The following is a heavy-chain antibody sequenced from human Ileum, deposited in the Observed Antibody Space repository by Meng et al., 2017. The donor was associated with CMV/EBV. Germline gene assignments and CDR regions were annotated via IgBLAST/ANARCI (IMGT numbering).Heavy chain of an antibody. CDR2: IKQDGSEE. CDR3: ARGSTAVVPAAPDDY. J-gene: IGHJ4*02. D-gene: IGHD2-2*01. CDR1: GFSFSTYW. V-gene: IGHV3-7*01. Sequence: GGSLRLSCAASGFSFSTYWMSWVRQAPGKGLEWVANIKQDGSEEYYVDSVKGRFTISRDNAKNSLYLQMNILRAEDTAVYYCARGSTAVVPAAPDDYWGQGTLVTVSS.